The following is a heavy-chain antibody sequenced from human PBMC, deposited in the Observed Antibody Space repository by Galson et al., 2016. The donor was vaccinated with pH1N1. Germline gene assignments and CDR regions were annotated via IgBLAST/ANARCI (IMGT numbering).Heavy chain of an antibody. J-gene: IGHJ6*02. CDR3: AKDRVQRFLEGSPYDYYGMDV. Sequence: SVKVSCKASGGTFSHYVINWVRQAPGQGLEWMGGIIVVFGTVNYAEKFQGRVTIAADESTSTAYMELKNLRSEDTAVYLCAKDRVQRFLEGSPYDYYGMDVWGQGTTVAVSS. D-gene: IGHD3-3*01. V-gene: IGHV1-69*13. CDR1: GGTFSHYV. CDR2: IIVVFGTV.